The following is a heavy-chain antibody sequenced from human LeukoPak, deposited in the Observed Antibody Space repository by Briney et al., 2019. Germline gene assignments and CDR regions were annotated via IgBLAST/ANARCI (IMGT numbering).Heavy chain of an antibody. CDR2: INHSGST. D-gene: IGHD1-26*01. Sequence: SETLSLTCAVYGGSFSGYYWSWIRQPPGKGLEWIGEINHSGSTNYSPSLKSRVTISVDTSKNQFSLKLSSVTAADTAVYYCARVGRIERDYFDYWGQGTLVTVSS. CDR1: GGSFSGYY. V-gene: IGHV4-34*01. CDR3: ARVGRIERDYFDY. J-gene: IGHJ4*02.